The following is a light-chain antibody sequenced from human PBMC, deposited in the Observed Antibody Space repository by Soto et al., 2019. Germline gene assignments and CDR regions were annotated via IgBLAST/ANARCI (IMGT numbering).Light chain of an antibody. CDR1: TSNFGAGYD. V-gene: IGLV1-40*01. Sequence: QSVLTQPPSVSGAPGQRVTISCTGSTSNFGAGYDVNWYQQLPGTAPKLLIYANSDRPSGVPDRFSGSKSGTSASLAITGLWAEDEADYYCQSYDTSLTVVFGGGTKVTVL. CDR2: ANS. J-gene: IGLJ2*01. CDR3: QSYDTSLTVV.